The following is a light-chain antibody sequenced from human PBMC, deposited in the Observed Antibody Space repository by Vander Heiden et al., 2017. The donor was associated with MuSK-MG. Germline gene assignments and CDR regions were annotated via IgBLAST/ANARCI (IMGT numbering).Light chain of an antibody. CDR1: TLGDKY. CDR2: QDS. J-gene: IGLJ2*01. Sequence: SYELTQPPSVSVSPGQPASITCSGDTLGDKYACWYQQKPGQSPGRGIYQDSKRPSGIPERFYGSNSGNTANLNISGTQAVDEADDYCQAWKSRKWGFGGGTNLTVL. V-gene: IGLV3-1*01. CDR3: QAWKSRKWG.